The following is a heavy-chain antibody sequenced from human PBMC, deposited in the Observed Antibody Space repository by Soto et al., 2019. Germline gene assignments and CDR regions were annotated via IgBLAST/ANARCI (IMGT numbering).Heavy chain of an antibody. CDR2: INAGNGNT. V-gene: IGHV1-3*01. Sequence: VQLVQSGAEVKKPGASVKVSCKASGYTFTSYVMHWVSQAPGQRLEWMGWINAGNGNTEYSQKFQGRVTITRDTSASTAYMELSSLRSEDTTVYYCASSWAAAGTHYFDYWGQGTLVTVSS. CDR3: ASSWAAAGTHYFDY. D-gene: IGHD6-13*01. CDR1: GYTFTSYV. J-gene: IGHJ4*02.